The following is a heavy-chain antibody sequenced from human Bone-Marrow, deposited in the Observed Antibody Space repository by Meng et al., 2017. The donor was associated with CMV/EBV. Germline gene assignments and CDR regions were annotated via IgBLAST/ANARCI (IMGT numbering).Heavy chain of an antibody. CDR1: GYTFSNYY. D-gene: IGHD6-13*01. V-gene: IGHV1-46*01. J-gene: IGHJ4*02. CDR3: ARVAAAGRLLSLHFDY. Sequence: ASVKVSCKTSGYTFSNYYIHWVRQAPEKGLEWMGIFNPSGDRTSYGKKFQGRVTMTRDTSSSTVYMELSSLRIEDTAVYYCARVAAAGRLLSLHFDYWGQGTLVTVSS. CDR2: FNPSGDRT.